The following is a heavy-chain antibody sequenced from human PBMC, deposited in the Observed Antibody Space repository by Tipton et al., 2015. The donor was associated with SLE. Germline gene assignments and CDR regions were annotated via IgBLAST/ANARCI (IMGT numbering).Heavy chain of an antibody. CDR1: GASTNTKY. CDR3: ARHLGVIVAFEV. J-gene: IGHJ3*01. D-gene: IGHD3-10*01. V-gene: IGHV4-59*13. CDR2: ANRNEGT. Sequence: TLSLTCTVSGASTNTKYWTWIRQSPGKGLEWIGYANRNEGTKIKSSLERRVTISLDTSRSQFSLRLSPVTAADTAVYYCARHLGVIVAFEVWGRGTVLTVSS.